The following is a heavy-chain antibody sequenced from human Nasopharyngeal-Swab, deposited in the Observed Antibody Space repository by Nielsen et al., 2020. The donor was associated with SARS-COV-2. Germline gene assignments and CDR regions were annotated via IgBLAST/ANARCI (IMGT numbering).Heavy chain of an antibody. CDR3: AGGDIVVVPAKGNWFDP. D-gene: IGHD2-2*01. CDR1: GYTFTSYA. CDR2: INAGNGNT. Sequence: ALVKVSCKASGYTFTSYAMHWVRQAPGQRLEWMGWINAGNGNTKYSQKFQGRVTITRDTSASTAYMELSSLRSEDTAVYYCAGGDIVVVPAKGNWFDPWGQGTLVTVSS. V-gene: IGHV1-3*01. J-gene: IGHJ5*02.